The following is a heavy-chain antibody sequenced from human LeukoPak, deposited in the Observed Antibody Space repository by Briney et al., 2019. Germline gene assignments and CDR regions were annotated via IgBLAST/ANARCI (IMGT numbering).Heavy chain of an antibody. J-gene: IGHJ4*02. Sequence: ASVKVSCKASRYSFTGYYMHWVRQAPGQGLEWMGWINPNSGGTNYAQKFQGRVTMTRDTSISTAYMELSRLRSDDTAVYYCASAPITYYYDSSGSEFDYWGQGTLVTVSS. CDR2: INPNSGGT. D-gene: IGHD3-22*01. CDR3: ASAPITYYYDSSGSEFDY. V-gene: IGHV1-2*02. CDR1: RYSFTGYY.